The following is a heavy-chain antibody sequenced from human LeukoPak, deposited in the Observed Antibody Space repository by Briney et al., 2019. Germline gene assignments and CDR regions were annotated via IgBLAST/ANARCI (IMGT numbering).Heavy chain of an antibody. CDR2: INHSGST. D-gene: IGHD6-6*01. CDR3: ARGNVAARTLDY. Sequence: SETLSLTCAVYGGSFSGYYWSWIRQPPGKGLEWIGEINHSGSTNYNPSLKSRVTISVDTSKNQFSLKLSSVTAADTAVYYCARGNVAARTLDYWGQGTLVTASS. V-gene: IGHV4-34*01. J-gene: IGHJ4*02. CDR1: GGSFSGYY.